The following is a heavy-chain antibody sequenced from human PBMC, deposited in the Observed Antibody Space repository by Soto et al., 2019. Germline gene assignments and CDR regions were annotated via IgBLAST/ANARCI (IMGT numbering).Heavy chain of an antibody. D-gene: IGHD5-18*01. Sequence: GGSLRLSCAASGFTFSSYAMSLVRQAPGKGLEWVSTISGSDGRTYSTDPVKGRFTISRDNSRNTAYLQMNSLRVEDTAVYYCAKGVSQYTPLALFDYWGRGTLVTVSS. V-gene: IGHV3-23*01. CDR2: ISGSDGRT. J-gene: IGHJ4*02. CDR3: AKGVSQYTPLALFDY. CDR1: GFTFSSYA.